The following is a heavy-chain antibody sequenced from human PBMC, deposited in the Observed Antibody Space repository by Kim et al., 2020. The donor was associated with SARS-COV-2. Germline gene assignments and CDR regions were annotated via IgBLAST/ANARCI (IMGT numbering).Heavy chain of an antibody. CDR2: IYYSGTT. CDR1: VNSITSGAYY. J-gene: IGHJ5*02. V-gene: IGHV4-31*03. Sequence: SETLSLTCTVSVNSITSGAYYWSWIRQHPGKGLEWIGYIYYSGTTYYNPSLMSRATISVDTSKNQFSLNVISVTAADTAVYYCARAMEASTDPRFDPWGQGTLVTVSA. D-gene: IGHD2-21*02. CDR3: ARAMEASTDPRFDP.